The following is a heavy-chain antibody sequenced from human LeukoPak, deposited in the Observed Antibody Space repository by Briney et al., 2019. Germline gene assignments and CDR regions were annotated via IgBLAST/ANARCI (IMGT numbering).Heavy chain of an antibody. CDR2: IVGGSGNT. D-gene: IGHD3-10*01. CDR1: GFTFTSSA. Sequence: GTSVKVSCKASGFTFTSSAMQWVRQARGQGLEWIGWIVGGSGNTNYAQKFQERVTITRDMSTSTVYMELNSLRSEDTAVYYCAAELDITMVRGVIISAGFDPWGQGTLVTVSS. V-gene: IGHV1-58*02. J-gene: IGHJ5*02. CDR3: AAELDITMVRGVIISAGFDP.